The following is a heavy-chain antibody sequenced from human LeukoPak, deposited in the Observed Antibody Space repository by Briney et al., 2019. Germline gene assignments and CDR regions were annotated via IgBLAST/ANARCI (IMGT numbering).Heavy chain of an antibody. J-gene: IGHJ4*02. D-gene: IGHD6-19*01. Sequence: PGGSLRLSCAASGFTFSSYGMHWVRQAPGKGLEWVAVISYDGSNKYYADSVKGRFTISRDNSKKTLYLQMNSLRDEDTGVYYCAKDPGYSSGWYMYYFDYWGQGTLVTVSS. CDR2: ISYDGSNK. V-gene: IGHV3-30*18. CDR3: AKDPGYSSGWYMYYFDY. CDR1: GFTFSSYG.